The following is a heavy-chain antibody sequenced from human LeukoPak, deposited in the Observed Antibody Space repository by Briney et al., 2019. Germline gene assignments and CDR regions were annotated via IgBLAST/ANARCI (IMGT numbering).Heavy chain of an antibody. V-gene: IGHV1-18*01. J-gene: IGHJ4*02. CDR1: GYTFTRNG. Sequence: ASVKVSCKASGYTFTRNGISWVRQAPGQGLEWMGWISAYNGNTNYAQKLQGRVTMTRDTSTSTVYMELSSLRSEDTAVYYCARGYCSGGSCYGYDYWGQGTLVTVSS. CDR2: ISAYNGNT. D-gene: IGHD2-15*01. CDR3: ARGYCSGGSCYGYDY.